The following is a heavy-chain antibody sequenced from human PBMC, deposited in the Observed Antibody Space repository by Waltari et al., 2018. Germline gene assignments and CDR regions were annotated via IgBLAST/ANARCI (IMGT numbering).Heavy chain of an antibody. CDR1: GFTFSSYW. D-gene: IGHD2-8*01. CDR2: RKQDGSEK. V-gene: IGHV3-7*04. Sequence: EVQLVESGGGLVQPGGSLRLSCAASGFTFSSYWMSWVRQAPGKGLGLVANRKQDGSEKYYGDSVKGRFTISRDNAKNSLYLQMNSLRAEDTAVYYCARGMYSFDYWGQGTLVTVSS. CDR3: ARGMYSFDY. J-gene: IGHJ4*02.